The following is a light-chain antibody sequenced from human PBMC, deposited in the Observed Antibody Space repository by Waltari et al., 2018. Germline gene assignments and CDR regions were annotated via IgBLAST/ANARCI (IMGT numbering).Light chain of an antibody. CDR1: SGSIATNY. Sequence: NFMLTQPLSVSESPGKTVTISCTRSSGSIATNYVQWYQQRPGRSPTAVLYEDNQRPSGVPDRFSGSIDSSSNSASLTISGLKTEDEADYYCQSYDNRNHWVFGGGTKLTVL. CDR3: QSYDNRNHWV. J-gene: IGLJ3*02. V-gene: IGLV6-57*01. CDR2: EDN.